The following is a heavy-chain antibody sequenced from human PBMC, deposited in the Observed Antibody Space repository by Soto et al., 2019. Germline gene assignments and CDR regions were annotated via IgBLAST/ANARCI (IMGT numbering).Heavy chain of an antibody. CDR1: GYSFTSYW. J-gene: IGHJ4*02. V-gene: IGHV5-51*01. Sequence: GESLKISCKGSGYSFTSYWIGWVRQMPGKGLEWMGIIYPGDSDTRYSPSFQGQVTISADKSISTAYLQWSSLKASDTAMYYCARRYCSGGSCYSGFDYWGQGTLVTVSS. CDR2: IYPGDSDT. CDR3: ARRYCSGGSCYSGFDY. D-gene: IGHD2-15*01.